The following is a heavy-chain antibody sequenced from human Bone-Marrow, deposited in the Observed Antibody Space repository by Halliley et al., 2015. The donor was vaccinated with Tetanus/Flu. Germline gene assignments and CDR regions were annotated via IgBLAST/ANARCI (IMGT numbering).Heavy chain of an antibody. J-gene: IGHJ4*02. V-gene: IGHV3-7*03. CDR3: VRGRCAY. D-gene: IGHD2-21*01. Sequence: APGKGLEWVANIKDDGSEKYYVDSVKGRFTISRDNAKNSLFLQMDSLRTDDTAVYYCVRGRCAYWGQGTLVTVSS. CDR2: IKDDGSEK.